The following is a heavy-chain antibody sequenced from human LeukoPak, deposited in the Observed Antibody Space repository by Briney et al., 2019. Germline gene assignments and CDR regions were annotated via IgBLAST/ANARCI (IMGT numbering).Heavy chain of an antibody. J-gene: IGHJ4*02. D-gene: IGHD1-26*01. Sequence: SVKVSCKASGGTFSSYAISWVRQAPGQGLEWMGGIIPIFGTANYAQKFQGRVTITADKSTSTAYMELSSLRSEDTAVYYCAREASYQYYFDYWGQGTLVTVSS. CDR3: AREASYQYYFDY. CDR2: IIPIFGTA. CDR1: GGTFSSYA. V-gene: IGHV1-69*06.